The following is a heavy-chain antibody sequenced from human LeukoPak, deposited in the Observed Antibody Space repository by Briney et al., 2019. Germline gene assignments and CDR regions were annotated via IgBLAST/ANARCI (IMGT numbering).Heavy chain of an antibody. Sequence: GGSLRLSCEASGFTFSDYYMSWIRQAPGKGLEWVSYISSSGSTIYYADSVKGRFTISRDNAKNSLYLQMNSLRAEDTALYYCAKDMDLWFGESLDYWGQGTLVTVSS. CDR2: ISSSGSTI. V-gene: IGHV3-11*01. CDR1: GFTFSDYY. CDR3: AKDMDLWFGESLDY. J-gene: IGHJ4*02. D-gene: IGHD3-10*01.